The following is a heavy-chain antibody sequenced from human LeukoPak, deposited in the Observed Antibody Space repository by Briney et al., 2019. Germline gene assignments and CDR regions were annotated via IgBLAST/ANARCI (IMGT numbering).Heavy chain of an antibody. CDR3: TRERHYDSSGYLDY. CDR1: GFTFGDYA. CDR2: IRSKAYGGTT. V-gene: IGHV3-49*03. Sequence: GGSLRLSCTASGFTFGDYAMSWFRQAPGKGLEWVGFIRSKAYGGTTEYAASVKGRFTISRDDSKSIAYLQMNSLKTEDTAVYYCTRERHYDSSGYLDYWGPGTLVTVSS. J-gene: IGHJ4*02. D-gene: IGHD3-22*01.